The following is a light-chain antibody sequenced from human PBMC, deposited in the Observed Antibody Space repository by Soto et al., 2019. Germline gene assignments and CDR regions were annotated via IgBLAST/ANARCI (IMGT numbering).Light chain of an antibody. J-gene: IGLJ1*01. Sequence: QSALTQPRSVSGSPTQSVTISCTGTSSDVGAYNYVSWYQQHPGKAPKLMIYDVYNRPSGVPDRFSGSKSDNTASLTISGLQAEDEADYYCCSYAGSSTRVFGTGTKVTVL. CDR1: SSDVGAYNY. V-gene: IGLV2-11*01. CDR3: CSYAGSSTRV. CDR2: DVY.